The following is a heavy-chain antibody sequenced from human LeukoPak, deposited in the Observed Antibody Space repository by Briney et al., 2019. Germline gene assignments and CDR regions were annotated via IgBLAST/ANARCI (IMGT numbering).Heavy chain of an antibody. CDR3: ARLTRFRDGYNPPLGY. Sequence: SETLCLTCTVSGGSISSSSYYWGWIRQPPGKGLEWIGSIYYSGSTYYNPSLKSRVTISVDTSKNQFSLKLSSVTAADTAVYYCARLTRFRDGYNPPLGYWGQGTLVTVSS. D-gene: IGHD5-24*01. J-gene: IGHJ4*02. V-gene: IGHV4-39*01. CDR2: IYYSGST. CDR1: GGSISSSSYY.